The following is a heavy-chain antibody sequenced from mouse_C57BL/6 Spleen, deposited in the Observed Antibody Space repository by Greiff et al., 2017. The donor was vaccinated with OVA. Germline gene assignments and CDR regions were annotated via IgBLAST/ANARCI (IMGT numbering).Heavy chain of an antibody. J-gene: IGHJ1*03. CDR1: GYSITSGYY. D-gene: IGHD2-5*01. Sequence: EVQLVESGPGLVKPSQSLSLTCSVTGYSITSGYYWNWIRQFPGNKLEWMGYISYDGSNNYNPSLKNRISITRDTSKNQFFLKLNSVTTEDTATYYCARDRTYYSNYGGYFDVWGTGTTVTVSS. CDR2: ISYDGSN. CDR3: ARDRTYYSNYGGYFDV. V-gene: IGHV3-6*01.